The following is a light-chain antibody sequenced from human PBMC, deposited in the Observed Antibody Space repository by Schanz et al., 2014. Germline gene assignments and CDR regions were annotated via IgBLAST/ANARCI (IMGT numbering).Light chain of an antibody. Sequence: QSALTQPPSASGSPGQSVTISCTGTSSDVGGYNYVSWYQQHPGKAPKLMIYEVNKRPSGVPDRFSGYKSGNTASLTISGLQAEDEADYYCSSYTSSSVVFGGGTKLTVL. CDR1: SSDVGGYNY. CDR2: EVN. V-gene: IGLV2-8*01. CDR3: SSYTSSSVV. J-gene: IGLJ2*01.